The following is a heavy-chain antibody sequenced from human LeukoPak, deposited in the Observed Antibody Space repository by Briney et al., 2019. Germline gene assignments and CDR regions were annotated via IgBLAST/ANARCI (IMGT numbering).Heavy chain of an antibody. CDR1: GGSFSGYY. J-gene: IGHJ3*02. CDR3: ARVLGYCSGGSRTDAFDI. Sequence: SETLSLTCAVYGGSFSGYYWSWIRQPPGKGLEWIGEINHSGSTNYNPSLKSRVTISVDTSKNQFSLKLSSVTAADTAVYYCARVLGYCSGGSRTDAFDIWGQGTMVTVSS. CDR2: INHSGST. V-gene: IGHV4-34*01. D-gene: IGHD2-15*01.